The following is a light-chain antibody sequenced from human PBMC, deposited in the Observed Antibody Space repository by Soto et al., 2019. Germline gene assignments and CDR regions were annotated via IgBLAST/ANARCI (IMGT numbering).Light chain of an antibody. V-gene: IGKV1-39*01. CDR3: QQSYSTPWT. CDR2: AAS. Sequence: DIQMTQSPSSLSASVGDRVTITCRASQRISSYLNWYQQKPGKAPKLLIYAASSLQSGVPSRFSGSGSGTDFTLTISSLQPEDFATYYCQQSYSTPWTVGQGTKGEIK. J-gene: IGKJ1*01. CDR1: QRISSY.